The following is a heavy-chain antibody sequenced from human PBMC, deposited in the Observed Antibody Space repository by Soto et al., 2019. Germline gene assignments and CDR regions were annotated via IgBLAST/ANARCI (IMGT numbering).Heavy chain of an antibody. CDR1: GGSISSGDYY. V-gene: IGHV4-30-4*01. J-gene: IGHJ3*02. CDR3: ARGEDNVLRYFDWFDAFDI. Sequence: QVQLQESGPGLVKPSQTLSLTCTVSGGSISSGDYYWSWIRQPPGKGLEWIGYIYYSGSTYYNPSLKSRVTISEDTSKNQFSLKLSSVTAADTAVYYCARGEDNVLRYFDWFDAFDIWGQGTMVTVSS. CDR2: IYYSGST. D-gene: IGHD3-9*01.